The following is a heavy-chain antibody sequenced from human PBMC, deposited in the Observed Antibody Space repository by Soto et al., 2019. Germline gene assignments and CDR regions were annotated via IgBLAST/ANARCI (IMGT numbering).Heavy chain of an antibody. J-gene: IGHJ4*02. D-gene: IGHD3-22*01. CDR2: IYPGDSDT. V-gene: IGHV5-51*01. Sequence: GESLKISCMGSGYKVSTWHNFTSYWIAWVRQMPGEGLEWMGIIYPGDSDTRYSPSFQGQVTISADKSINSVYLQWSSLKASDTAMYYCALNSYDSSGYYYLDHWGQGTLVTVSS. CDR1: GYKVSTWHNFTSYW. CDR3: ALNSYDSSGYYYLDH.